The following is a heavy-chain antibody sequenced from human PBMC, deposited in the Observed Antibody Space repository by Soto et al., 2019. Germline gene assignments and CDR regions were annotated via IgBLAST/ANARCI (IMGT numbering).Heavy chain of an antibody. J-gene: IGHJ4*02. D-gene: IGHD3-16*01. CDR2: IIPIFGTA. V-gene: IGHV1-69*06. CDR3: AREGEVAYFDY. CDR1: GGTFSSYA. Sequence: AVKVSCKASGGTFSSYAISWVRQAPGQGPEWMGGIIPIFGTANYAQKFQGRVTITADKSTSTDYMELSSLRSEDTAVYYCAREGEVAYFDYWRRGTLVTVSS.